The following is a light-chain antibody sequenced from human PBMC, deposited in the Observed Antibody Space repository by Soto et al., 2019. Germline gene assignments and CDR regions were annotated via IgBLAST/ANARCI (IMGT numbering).Light chain of an antibody. CDR1: SSDVGGYNY. V-gene: IGLV2-14*01. CDR3: SSYTSSSTL. J-gene: IGLJ3*02. CDR2: EVS. Sequence: QSVLTQPASVSGSPGQSITISCTGTSSDVGGYNYVSWDQQHPGKAPKLMIYEVSNRPSGVSNRFSGSKSGNTASLTISGLQAEDEADYYCSSYTSSSTLFGGGTKLTVL.